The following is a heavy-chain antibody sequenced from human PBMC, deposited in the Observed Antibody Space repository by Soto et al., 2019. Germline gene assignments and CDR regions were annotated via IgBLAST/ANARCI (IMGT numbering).Heavy chain of an antibody. CDR1: GYSLTAYA. Sequence: ASVKVSCKTSGYSLTAYAMHWVRQAPGHSLEPMGWINADNSNPSGGSTSYAQKFQGRVTMTRDTSTSTVYMELSSLRSEDTAVYYCAREGSGSDFDYWGQGTLVTVSS. V-gene: IGHV1-46*01. J-gene: IGHJ4*02. D-gene: IGHD3-10*01. CDR3: AREGSGSDFDY. CDR2: INADNSNPSGGST.